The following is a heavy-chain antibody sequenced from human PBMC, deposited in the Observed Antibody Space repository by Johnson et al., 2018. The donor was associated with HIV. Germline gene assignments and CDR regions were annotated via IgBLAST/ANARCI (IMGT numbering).Heavy chain of an antibody. CDR2: IRSTGNTYAT. D-gene: IGHD3-10*01. CDR1: GFTFSGSA. V-gene: IGHV3-73*02. CDR3: ARDKGRGAFDI. J-gene: IGHJ3*02. Sequence: VQLVESGGGLVLPGGSLKLACAASGFTFSGSAMHWVRQAPGRGLEWVGLIRSTGNTYATVYAASVKGRFTISRDDSQNTAYLQMNSLRAEDTAVYYCARDKGRGAFDIWGQGTMVTVSS.